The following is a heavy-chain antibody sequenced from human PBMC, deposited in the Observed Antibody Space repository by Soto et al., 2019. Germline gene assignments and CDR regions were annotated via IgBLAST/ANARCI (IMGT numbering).Heavy chain of an antibody. V-gene: IGHV3-74*01. J-gene: IGHJ5*02. CDR2: INSDGSTT. CDR1: GFTFSSYW. D-gene: IGHD6-6*01. Sequence: EVQLVESGGGLVQPGGSLRLSCAASGFTFSSYWMHWVRQAPGKGRVWVSRINSDGSTTTYADSVKGRFTISRDNAKNTLYLQMNSLRAEDAAVYYCARSLNSGSTFDPWGQGTLFTVSS. CDR3: ARSLNSGSTFDP.